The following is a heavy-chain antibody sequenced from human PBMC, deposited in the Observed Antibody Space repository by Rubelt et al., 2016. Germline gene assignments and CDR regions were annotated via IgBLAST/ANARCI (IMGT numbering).Heavy chain of an antibody. J-gene: IGHJ4*02. Sequence: SFAINWVRQAPGQGLEWMGWITTNTGNPTYAPGFPGRFVFSLDTSVSTAYLQISSLKAEDTAVYYCARVLVSGYDIGYLGQGTLGTVAS. CDR1: SFA. CDR3: ARVLVSGYDIGY. CDR2: ITTNTGNP. V-gene: IGHV7-4-1*02. D-gene: IGHD5-12*01.